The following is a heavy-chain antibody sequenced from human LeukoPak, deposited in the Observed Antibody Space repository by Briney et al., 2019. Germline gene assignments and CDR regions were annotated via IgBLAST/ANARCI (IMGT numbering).Heavy chain of an antibody. CDR1: GFTFDDYA. CDR3: AKCRVVLAVLDAFDI. CDR2: ISWSSDTL. V-gene: IGHV3-9*01. J-gene: IGHJ3*02. D-gene: IGHD2-15*01. Sequence: GGPLRLSCAASGFTFDDYAMYWVRQAPGKGLEWVSGISWSSDTLDYADSVKGRFTISRDNAKSSLYLQMNSLRAEDTALYYCAKCRVVLAVLDAFDIWGQGTLVTVSS.